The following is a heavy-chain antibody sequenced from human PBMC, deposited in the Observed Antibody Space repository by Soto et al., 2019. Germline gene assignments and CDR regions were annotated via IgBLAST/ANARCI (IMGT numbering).Heavy chain of an antibody. CDR2: INPNSGGT. J-gene: IGHJ5*02. V-gene: IGHV1-2*02. CDR3: ARQGSGSNWLDP. CDR1: GYIFTVYY. Sequence: ASVKVSCKASGYIFTVYYMHWVRQAPGQGLEWMGWINPNSGGTNYAQKFQGRATMTRDTSIRTAYMELSRLRSDDTAVYYCARQGSGSNWLDPWGQGNLVTVSS. D-gene: IGHD3-10*01.